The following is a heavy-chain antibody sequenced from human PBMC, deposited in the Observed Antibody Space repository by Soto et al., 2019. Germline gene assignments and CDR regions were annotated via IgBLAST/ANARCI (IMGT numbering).Heavy chain of an antibody. CDR3: ARSSSYYYGSGSYTFEY. CDR1: GFTVSSNY. D-gene: IGHD3-10*01. Sequence: RGSLSLSCAASGFTVSSNYMSWVRQAPGKGLEWVSVIYSGGSTYYADSVKGRFTISRDNSKNTLYLQMNSLRAEDTAVYYCARSSSYYYGSGSYTFEYWGQGTLVIASS. J-gene: IGHJ4*02. V-gene: IGHV3-53*01. CDR2: IYSGGST.